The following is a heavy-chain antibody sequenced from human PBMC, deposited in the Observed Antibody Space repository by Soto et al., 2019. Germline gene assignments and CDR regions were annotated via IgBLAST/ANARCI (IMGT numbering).Heavy chain of an antibody. J-gene: IGHJ4*02. CDR1: GFTFSSYG. D-gene: IGHD3-10*01. V-gene: IGHV3-33*01. CDR2: IWYDGSNK. CDR3: ARVSSYGSGTDY. Sequence: GGSLRLSCAASGFTFSSYGMHWVRQAPGKGLEWVAGIWYDGSNKYYADSVKGRFTISRDNSKNTLYLQMNSLRAEDTAVYYCARVSSYGSGTDYWGQGTLVTVSS.